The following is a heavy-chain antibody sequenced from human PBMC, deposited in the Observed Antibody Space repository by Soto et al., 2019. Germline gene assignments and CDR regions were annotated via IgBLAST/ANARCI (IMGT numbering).Heavy chain of an antibody. D-gene: IGHD6-19*01. Sequence: LRLSCEASGFTFTSDSMTWVRQAPGKGLEWVSSISSHGRDIFYADSVKGRFTISRDNAKDSLHLQMNSLTGEDSAVYYCARGAALAGKLDLWGQGTLVTVSS. CDR3: ARGAALAGKLDL. CDR2: ISSHGRDI. V-gene: IGHV3-21*06. J-gene: IGHJ4*02. CDR1: GFTFTSDS.